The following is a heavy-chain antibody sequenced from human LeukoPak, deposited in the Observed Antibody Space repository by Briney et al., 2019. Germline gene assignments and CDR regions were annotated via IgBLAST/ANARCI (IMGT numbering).Heavy chain of an antibody. CDR3: ARGNDVWGSYRLL. CDR2: INPNSGGT. D-gene: IGHD3-16*02. CDR1: GYTFTGYY. J-gene: IGHJ3*01. Sequence: GPSVKVSSKASGYTFTGYYLNWGRRPPGQGLGWMGWINPNSGGTNYAQKFQGRVTMTRDTSISTAYMELSRLRSDDTAGYYCARGNDVWGSYRLLWGQGTMVTVSS. V-gene: IGHV1-2*02.